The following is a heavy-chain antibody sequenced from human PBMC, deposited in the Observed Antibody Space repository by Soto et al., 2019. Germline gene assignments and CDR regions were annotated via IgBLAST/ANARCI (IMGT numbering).Heavy chain of an antibody. Sequence: ESGGGLVQPGGSLRLSCAASGFTFSSYSMNWVRQAPGKGLEWVSYISSSSSTIYYADSVKGRFTISRDNAKNSLYLQMNSLRAEDTAVYYCARDGYYDFWSGYSRYYYYYMDVWGKGTTVTVSS. CDR2: ISSSSSTI. J-gene: IGHJ6*03. V-gene: IGHV3-48*01. CDR1: GFTFSSYS. D-gene: IGHD3-3*01. CDR3: ARDGYYDFWSGYSRYYYYYMDV.